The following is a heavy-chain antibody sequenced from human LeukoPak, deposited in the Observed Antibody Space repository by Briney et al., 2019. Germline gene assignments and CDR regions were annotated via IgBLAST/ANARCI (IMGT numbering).Heavy chain of an antibody. Sequence: GGSLRLSCAASGFTVSSYSMNWVRQAPGKGLEWVSSISSSSSYIYYADSVKGRFTISRDNAKNSLYLQMNSLRAEDTAVYYCARAPIAAAGTGYYYMDVWGKGTTVTVSS. CDR3: ARAPIAAAGTGYYYMDV. V-gene: IGHV3-21*01. J-gene: IGHJ6*03. CDR1: GFTVSSYS. D-gene: IGHD6-13*01. CDR2: ISSSSSYI.